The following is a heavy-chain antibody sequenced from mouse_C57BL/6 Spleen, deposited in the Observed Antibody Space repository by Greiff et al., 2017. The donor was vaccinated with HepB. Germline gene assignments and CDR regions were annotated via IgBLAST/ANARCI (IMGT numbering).Heavy chain of an antibody. D-gene: IGHD4-1*01. V-gene: IGHV3-1*01. CDR2: ISYSGST. Sequence: EVQLVESGPGMVKPSQSLSLTCTVTGYSITSGYDWHWIRHFPGNKLEWMGYISYSGSTNYNPSLKSRISITHDTSKNHFFLKLNSVTTEDTATYYCARGTGTGYFDYWGQGTTLTVSS. J-gene: IGHJ2*01. CDR3: ARGTGTGYFDY. CDR1: GYSITSGYD.